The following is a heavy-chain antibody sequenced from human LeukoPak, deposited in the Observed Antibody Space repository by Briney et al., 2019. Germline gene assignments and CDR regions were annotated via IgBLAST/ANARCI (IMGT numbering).Heavy chain of an antibody. Sequence: GASVKVSCKASGYTFTSYGISWVRQAPGQGLEWLAWISAYNGNTNYAQKLQGRVTMTTDTSTSTAYMELRSLRSDDTAVYYCASHDYGDYVDRYWGQGTLVTVSS. CDR1: GYTFTSYG. J-gene: IGHJ4*02. D-gene: IGHD4-17*01. CDR3: ASHDYGDYVDRY. V-gene: IGHV1-18*01. CDR2: ISAYNGNT.